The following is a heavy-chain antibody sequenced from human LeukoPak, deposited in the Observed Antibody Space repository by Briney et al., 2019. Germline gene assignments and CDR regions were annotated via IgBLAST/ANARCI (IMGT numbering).Heavy chain of an antibody. Sequence: GGSLRLSCAASGLTFDTYTMNWVRQAPGTGLEWVSYIDTTSTTMYYADSVKGRFTISRDNAKNSLYLQMNSLRVEDTAVYYCTRGLVVVAQYFQHWGQGTLVTVSS. CDR3: TRGLVVVAQYFQH. J-gene: IGHJ1*01. CDR1: GLTFDTYT. V-gene: IGHV3-48*01. CDR2: IDTTSTTM. D-gene: IGHD2-15*01.